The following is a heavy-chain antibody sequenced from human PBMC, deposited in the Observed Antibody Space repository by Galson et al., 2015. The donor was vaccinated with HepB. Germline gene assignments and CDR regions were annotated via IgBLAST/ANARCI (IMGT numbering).Heavy chain of an antibody. D-gene: IGHD3-22*01. V-gene: IGHV2-5*01. Sequence: PALVKPTQTLTLTCTFSGFSLTTGGVGVGWIRQPPGKALEWLALIYWNDDKSYSPSLKSRLTITKDTSKNQVVLTMTNMDPVDTATYYCAHRGAPIAVVNNDAFDIWGQGTMVTVSS. J-gene: IGHJ3*02. CDR2: IYWNDDK. CDR1: GFSLTTGGVG. CDR3: AHRGAPIAVVNNDAFDI.